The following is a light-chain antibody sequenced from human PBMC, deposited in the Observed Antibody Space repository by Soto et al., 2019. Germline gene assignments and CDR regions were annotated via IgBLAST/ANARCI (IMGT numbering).Light chain of an antibody. CDR2: SNN. J-gene: IGLJ3*02. V-gene: IGLV1-44*01. Sequence: QSVLTQPPSASATPGQRVTISCSGSSSNIGSNNVEWYQHLLGTAPKLLIYSNNQGPSGVPDRFSGSKSGTSASLAISGLQSEDEADYYCASWDDSLNGLVIGGGTKLTVL. CDR3: ASWDDSLNGLV. CDR1: SSNIGSNN.